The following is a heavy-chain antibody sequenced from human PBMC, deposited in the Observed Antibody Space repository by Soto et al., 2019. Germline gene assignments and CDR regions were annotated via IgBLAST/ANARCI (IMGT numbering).Heavy chain of an antibody. D-gene: IGHD6-13*01. V-gene: IGHV3-33*01. Sequence: GGSLRLSCAASGFTFSSYGMHWVRQAPGKGLEWVAVIWYDGSNKYYADSVKGRFTISRDNSKNTLYLQMNSLRAEDTAVYYCARSMGIAAAGKGYWGQGTLVTVSS. J-gene: IGHJ4*02. CDR2: IWYDGSNK. CDR1: GFTFSSYG. CDR3: ARSMGIAAAGKGY.